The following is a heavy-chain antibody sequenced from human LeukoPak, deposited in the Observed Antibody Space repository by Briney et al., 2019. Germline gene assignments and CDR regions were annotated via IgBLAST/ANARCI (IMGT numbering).Heavy chain of an antibody. CDR1: GFTFSSYA. CDR2: ISYDGSNK. CDR3: ARDGDYYGSGRPYY. D-gene: IGHD3-10*01. J-gene: IGHJ4*02. V-gene: IGHV3-30*04. Sequence: GGSLRLSCAASGFTFSSYAMHWVRQAPGKGLEWEAVISYDGSNKYYADSVKGRFTISRDNSKNTLYLQMNSLRAEDTAVYYCARDGDYYGSGRPYYWGQGTLVTVSS.